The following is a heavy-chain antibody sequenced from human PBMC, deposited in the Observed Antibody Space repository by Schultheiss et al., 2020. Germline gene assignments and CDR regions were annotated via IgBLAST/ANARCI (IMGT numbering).Heavy chain of an antibody. Sequence: ASVKVSCKASGYTFTGYYMHWVRQAPGQGLEWMGWINPNSGGTNYAQKFQGWVTMTRDTSISTAYMELSSLRSEDTAVYYCASEVGYSYGRGYYYYYGMDVWGQGTTV. V-gene: IGHV1-2*04. J-gene: IGHJ6*02. D-gene: IGHD5-18*01. CDR2: INPNSGGT. CDR1: GYTFTGYY. CDR3: ASEVGYSYGRGYYYYYGMDV.